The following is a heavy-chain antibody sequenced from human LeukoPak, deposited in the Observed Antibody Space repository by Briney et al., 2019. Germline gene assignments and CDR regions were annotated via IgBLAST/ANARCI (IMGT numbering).Heavy chain of an antibody. V-gene: IGHV4-59*01. D-gene: IGHD6-6*01. Sequence: SETLSLTCTVSGGSFSSYYWSWIRQPPGKGLEWIGYIYYSGSTNYNPSLKSRVTISVDTSKNQFSLKLSSVTAADTAVYYCARGYSSSSLGWFDPWGQGTLVTVSS. CDR3: ARGYSSSSLGWFDP. CDR1: GGSFSSYY. J-gene: IGHJ5*02. CDR2: IYYSGST.